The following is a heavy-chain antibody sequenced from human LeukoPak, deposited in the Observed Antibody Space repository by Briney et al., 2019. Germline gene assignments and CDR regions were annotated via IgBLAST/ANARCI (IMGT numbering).Heavy chain of an antibody. Sequence: GGSLRLSCAASGFTFSSYSMNWVRQAPGKGGEGVSYISSSSRTIYYADSVKGRFTISRDNAKKSLYMQMNSLRAEDTAVYYCARDPEECSSTSCYGGYWGQGTLVTVSS. CDR3: ARDPEECSSTSCYGGY. J-gene: IGHJ4*02. CDR2: ISSSSRTI. D-gene: IGHD2-2*01. CDR1: GFTFSSYS. V-gene: IGHV3-48*01.